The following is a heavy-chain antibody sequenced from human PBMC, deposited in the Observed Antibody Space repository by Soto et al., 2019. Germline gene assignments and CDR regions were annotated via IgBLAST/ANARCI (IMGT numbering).Heavy chain of an antibody. CDR2: TYYRSKWYN. D-gene: IGHD1-1*01. V-gene: IGHV6-1*01. CDR1: GDSVSSNSAT. J-gene: IGHJ5*02. CDR3: GRAHLGSDRYILEPFDP. Sequence: HTFSLTCVISGDSVSSNSATWNWIRQSQSGGLECMGRTYYRSKWYNDYAPSVRSRIIINPDTSKNQFSLQLNSVIPEDTAVYYCGRAHLGSDRYILEPFDPLGKGTLVTVS.